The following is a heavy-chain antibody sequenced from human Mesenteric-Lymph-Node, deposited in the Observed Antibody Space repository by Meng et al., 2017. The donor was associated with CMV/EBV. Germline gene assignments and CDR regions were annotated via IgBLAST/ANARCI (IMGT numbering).Heavy chain of an antibody. CDR2: IYPSDSDT. CDR3: ATRMRSGADY. D-gene: IGHD7-27*01. J-gene: IGHJ4*02. V-gene: IGHV5-51*01. CDR1: GYSFTNYW. Sequence: GESLKISCKGSGYSFTNYWIGWVRQMPGKVLEWMRIIYPSDSDTRYSPSFQGQVTISADKSISTAYLQRSSLKASNTAMYYCATRMRSGADYWGQGTLVTVSS.